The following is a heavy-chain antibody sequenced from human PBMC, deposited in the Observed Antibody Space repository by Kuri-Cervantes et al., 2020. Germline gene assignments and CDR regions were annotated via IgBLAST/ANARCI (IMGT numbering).Heavy chain of an antibody. CDR3: ARDTRGDYRIAYGMDV. J-gene: IGHJ6*02. CDR1: GYTFTSYY. V-gene: IGHV1-46*01. Sequence: ASVKVSCKASGYTFTSYYMHWVRQAPGQGLEWMGIINPSSGNTSYAQKFQGRVTMTRDTSTSTVYMELSSLRSEDTAVYYCARDTRGDYRIAYGMDVWGQGTTVTVSS. CDR2: INPSSGNT. D-gene: IGHD4-17*01.